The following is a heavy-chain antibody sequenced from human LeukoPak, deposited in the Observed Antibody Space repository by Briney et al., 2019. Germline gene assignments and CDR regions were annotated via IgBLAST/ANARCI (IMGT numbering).Heavy chain of an antibody. CDR3: ARESPYSSGYWNAFDI. J-gene: IGHJ3*02. CDR2: ISAYNGNT. CDR1: GYTFTSYG. D-gene: IGHD3-22*01. Sequence: ASVTVSCKASGYTFTSYGISWVRQAPGQGLEWMGWISAYNGNTNYAQKLQGRVTMTTDTSTSTAYMELRSLRSDDTAVYYCARESPYSSGYWNAFDIWGQGTMVTVSS. V-gene: IGHV1-18*01.